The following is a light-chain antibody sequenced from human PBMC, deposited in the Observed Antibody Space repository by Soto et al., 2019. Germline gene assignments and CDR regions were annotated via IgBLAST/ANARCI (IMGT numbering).Light chain of an antibody. CDR2: AGS. J-gene: IGKJ1*01. Sequence: DIQMTQSPSSLSASVGDRVTITCRASQVIDNYLAWYQQQPGKVPRLLIYAGSVLQAGVPPRFTGSGSGTDFTLTISSLQPEDVATYFCQQYNSAPWTVGQGTKVEIK. CDR1: QVIDNY. CDR3: QQYNSAPWT. V-gene: IGKV1-27*01.